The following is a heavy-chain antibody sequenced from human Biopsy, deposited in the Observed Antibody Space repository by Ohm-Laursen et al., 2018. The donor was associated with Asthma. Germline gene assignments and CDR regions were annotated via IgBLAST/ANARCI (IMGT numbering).Heavy chain of an antibody. CDR1: GGTFSSNS. Sequence: SVKVSCKASGGTFSSNSINWVRQAPGQGLEWMGRIIPIFGPTNYAQKFQGRVAISADDSTSTAYMELSSLSSEDTALYYCARGPEYVRSSGALDYWGQGTLVTVSS. V-gene: IGHV1-69*13. CDR2: IIPIFGPT. CDR3: ARGPEYVRSSGALDY. D-gene: IGHD2-2*01. J-gene: IGHJ4*02.